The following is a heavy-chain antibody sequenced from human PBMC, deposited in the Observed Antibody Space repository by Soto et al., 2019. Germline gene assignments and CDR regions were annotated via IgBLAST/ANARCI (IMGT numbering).Heavy chain of an antibody. CDR3: ARDRNGIVVVPAAMGTPIMGVFDY. V-gene: IGHV1-18*01. CDR2: ISAYNGNT. J-gene: IGHJ4*02. D-gene: IGHD2-2*01. Sequence: ASVKVSCKASGYTFTSYGISWVRQAPGQGLEWMGWISAYNGNTNYAQKLQGRVTMTTDTSTSTAYMELRSLRSDDTAVYYCARDRNGIVVVPAAMGTPIMGVFDYWGQGTLVTVSS. CDR1: GYTFTSYG.